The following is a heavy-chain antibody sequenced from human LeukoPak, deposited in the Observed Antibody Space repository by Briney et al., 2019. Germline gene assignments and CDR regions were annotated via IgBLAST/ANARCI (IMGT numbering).Heavy chain of an antibody. Sequence: SETLSLTCTVSGGSISSSSYYWGWIRQPPGKGLEWIGSIYYSGSTYYNPSLKSRVTISVDTSKNQFSLKLSSVTAADTAVYYCATTRRGFRGGWFDPWGQGTLVTVSS. CDR3: ATTRRGFRGGWFDP. D-gene: IGHD2-15*01. J-gene: IGHJ5*02. CDR2: IYYSGST. CDR1: GGSISSSSYY. V-gene: IGHV4-39*07.